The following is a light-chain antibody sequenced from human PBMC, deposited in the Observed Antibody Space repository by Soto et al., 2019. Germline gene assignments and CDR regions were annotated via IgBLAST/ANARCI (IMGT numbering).Light chain of an antibody. CDR2: EVN. Sequence: QSALTQPPSASGSPGQSVAISCTGTSSDVGGYNYVSWYQLHPGKAPKLMIYEVNMRPSGVPDRFSGSKSGNTVSLTVSGLRAEDEADYYCSSYAGSNNYVFGTGTKVTVL. V-gene: IGLV2-8*01. CDR1: SSDVGGYNY. J-gene: IGLJ1*01. CDR3: SSYAGSNNYV.